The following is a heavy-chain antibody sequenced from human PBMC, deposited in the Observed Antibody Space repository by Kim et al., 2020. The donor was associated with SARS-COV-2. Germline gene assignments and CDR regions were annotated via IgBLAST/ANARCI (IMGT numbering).Heavy chain of an antibody. Sequence: GGSLRLSCAASGLTFSSYGMHWVRQAPGKGLKWMAVISYDGSNKYYADSVKGRFTISRDNSKNTLYLQMNSLRAEDTAVYYCAKGRELVVTADDAFDIWGQGTMVTVSS. V-gene: IGHV3-30*18. CDR1: GLTFSSYG. CDR3: AKGRELVVTADDAFDI. J-gene: IGHJ3*02. CDR2: ISYDGSNK. D-gene: IGHD2-21*02.